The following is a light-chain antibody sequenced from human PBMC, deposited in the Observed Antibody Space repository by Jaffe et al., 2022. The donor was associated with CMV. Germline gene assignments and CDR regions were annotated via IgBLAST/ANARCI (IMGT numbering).Light chain of an antibody. CDR1: SLRSYY. J-gene: IGLJ3*02. CDR3: NSRDSSLTV. Sequence: SSELTQDPAVSVALGQTVRITCQGDSLRSYYASWYQQKPGQAPVLVIYGKNNRPSGIPDRFSGSSSGNTASLTITGAQAEDEADYYCNSRDSSLTVFGGGTKLTVL. V-gene: IGLV3-19*01. CDR2: GKN.